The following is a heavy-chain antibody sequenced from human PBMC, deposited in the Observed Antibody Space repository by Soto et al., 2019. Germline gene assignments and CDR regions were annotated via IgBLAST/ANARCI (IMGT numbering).Heavy chain of an antibody. J-gene: IGHJ4*02. D-gene: IGHD1-1*01. CDR3: ARVTTGTTFDY. Sequence: GGSLRLSCAASGFTFSSYEMNWVRQAPGKGLEWVSYISSSGSTIYYADSVKGRFTISRDNAKNSLYLQMNSLRAEDTAVYYCARVTTGTTFDYWGQGTLVTASS. V-gene: IGHV3-48*03. CDR1: GFTFSSYE. CDR2: ISSSGSTI.